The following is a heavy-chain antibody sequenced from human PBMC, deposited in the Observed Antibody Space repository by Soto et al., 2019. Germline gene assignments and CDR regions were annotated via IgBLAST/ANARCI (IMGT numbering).Heavy chain of an antibody. V-gene: IGHV3-21*01. CDR1: GFTFSTYT. CDR3: AREDGVVGSSSAFDH. CDR2: INGRSNYV. Sequence: ESGGGLVKPGGSLRLSCVFSGFTFSTYTMNWVHQAPGKGLEWVSSINGRSNYVYYADSVKGRFTISRDNAKNSLYLQMNRLRAEDTAIYYCAREDGVVGSSSAFDHWGLGTLVTVSS. D-gene: IGHD1-26*01. J-gene: IGHJ4*02.